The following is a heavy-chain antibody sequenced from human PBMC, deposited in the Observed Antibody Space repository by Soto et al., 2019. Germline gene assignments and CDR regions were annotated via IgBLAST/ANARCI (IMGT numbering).Heavy chain of an antibody. CDR3: GRLSEWELPFLLRGRCIDV. CDR2: IDPSDSYT. CDR1: GYSFTSYW. V-gene: IGHV5-10-1*01. Sequence: RESLKISRKGSGYSFTSYWISWVRQMSGKGLEWMGRIDPSDSYTNYTPSFQGHVTISADKAISTAYLQWSSLKASDTAMYYCGRLSEWELPFLLRGRCIDVRDPGTTVTVSS. J-gene: IGHJ6*02. D-gene: IGHD1-26*01.